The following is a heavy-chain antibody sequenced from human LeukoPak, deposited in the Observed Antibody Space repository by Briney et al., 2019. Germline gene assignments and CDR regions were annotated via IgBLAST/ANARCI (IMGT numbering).Heavy chain of an antibody. J-gene: IGHJ4*02. CDR1: GFSFGDYA. Sequence: PGGSLRLSCTASGFSFGDYAMSWVRQAPGKGLEWAGFIRSKTYGGTIEYAASVKDRFTISRDDSKSIAYLQMSSLKTEDTAVYYCTRDYYDSSGYYTIANWGQGTLVTVSS. CDR3: TRDYYDSSGYYTIAN. V-gene: IGHV3-49*04. D-gene: IGHD3-22*01. CDR2: IRSKTYGGTI.